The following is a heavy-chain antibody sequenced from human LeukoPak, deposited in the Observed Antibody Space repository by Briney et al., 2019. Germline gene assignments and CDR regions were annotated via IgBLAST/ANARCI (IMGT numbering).Heavy chain of an antibody. Sequence: SETLSLTCAVSGGSVSSHYWSWIRQPPGKGLEWIGYISYSGNTNYNPSLKSRVSTSIDTSKNQFSLKLNSVTAADTAVYYCARVGEDSSGYYGGFFFDYWGQGTLVTVSS. CDR1: GGSVSSHY. CDR3: ARVGEDSSGYYGGFFFDY. CDR2: ISYSGNT. D-gene: IGHD3-22*01. J-gene: IGHJ4*02. V-gene: IGHV4-59*02.